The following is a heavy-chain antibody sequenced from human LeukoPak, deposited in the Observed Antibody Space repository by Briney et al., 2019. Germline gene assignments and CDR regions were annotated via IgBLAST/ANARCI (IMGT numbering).Heavy chain of an antibody. CDR3: ARDRWYDY. D-gene: IGHD4-23*01. V-gene: IGHV3-30*04. Sequence: GGSLRLSCAASGFTFSSYAMHWVRQAPGKGLEWVAVISYDGSNKYYADSVKGRFTISRDNAKNSLYLQMNSLRAEDTAVYYCARDRWYDYWGQGTLVTVSS. CDR1: GFTFSSYA. CDR2: ISYDGSNK. J-gene: IGHJ4*02.